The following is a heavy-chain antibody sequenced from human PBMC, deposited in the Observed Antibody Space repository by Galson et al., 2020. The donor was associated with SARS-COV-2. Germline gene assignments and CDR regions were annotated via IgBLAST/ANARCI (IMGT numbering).Heavy chain of an antibody. CDR3: AKRGGPPTGKDNWFDT. D-gene: IGHD1-1*01. CDR1: GFTSSTYA. V-gene: IGHV3-30*09. J-gene: IGHJ5*02. Sequence: TGGSLRLSCAASGFTSSTYAMHWVRQAPGKGLEWVALIGYDGNNKFYADSVKGRFAISRDNAKSTLFLQMNSLGTDDTAVYYCAKRGGPPTGKDNWFDTWGQGTLVTVSS. CDR2: IGYDGNNK.